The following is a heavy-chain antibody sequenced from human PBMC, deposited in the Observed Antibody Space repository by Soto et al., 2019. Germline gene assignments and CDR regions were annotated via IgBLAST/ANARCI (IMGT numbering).Heavy chain of an antibody. CDR1: GGSISTYY. D-gene: IGHD4-17*01. V-gene: IGHV4-59*01. CDR2: IPYTGST. J-gene: IGHJ4*02. CDR3: ARDADTTVTRGGFDY. Sequence: QVQLQESGPGLVKPSETLSLTCTISGGSISTYYWSWIRQPPGKGLEWIGFIPYTGSTNYNPSLKSRVTMSLGTPKNHISLRLTSVTAADTAVYFCARDADTTVTRGGFDYWGRGTLVTVSS.